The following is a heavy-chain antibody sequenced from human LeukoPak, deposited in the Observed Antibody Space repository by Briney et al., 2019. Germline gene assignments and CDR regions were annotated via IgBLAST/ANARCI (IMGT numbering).Heavy chain of an antibody. CDR2: IWSDGSNK. CDR1: GFTFSTYG. D-gene: IGHD3-10*01. CDR3: ARDSSTFDY. V-gene: IGHV3-33*01. Sequence: GGSLRLSCAASGFTFSTYGMHWVHQAPGKGLEWVAVIWSDGSNKYYADSVKGRFTVSRDNSKNILYLQMNSLRAGDTGVYYCARDSSTFDYWGQGSLVTVSS. J-gene: IGHJ4*02.